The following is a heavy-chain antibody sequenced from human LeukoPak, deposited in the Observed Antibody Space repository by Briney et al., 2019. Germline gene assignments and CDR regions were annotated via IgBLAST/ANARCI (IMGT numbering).Heavy chain of an antibody. V-gene: IGHV4-34*01. CDR2: INHSGST. CDR1: GGSFSGYY. CDR3: ARGVWQRPSSSGHDY. Sequence: TSETLSLTCAVYGGSFSGYYWSWIRQPPGKGLEWIGEINHSGSTNYNPSLKSRVTISVDTSKNQFSLKLSSVTAADTAVYYCARGVWQRPSSSGHDYWGQGTLVTVSS. J-gene: IGHJ4*02. D-gene: IGHD6-6*01.